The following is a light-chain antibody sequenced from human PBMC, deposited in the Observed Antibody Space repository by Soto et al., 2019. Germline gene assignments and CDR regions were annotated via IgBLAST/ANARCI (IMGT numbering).Light chain of an antibody. J-gene: IGKJ1*01. V-gene: IGKV3-11*01. CDR2: DAS. CDR1: ESVTSF. CDR3: QQRSAWPRT. Sequence: EIVLTQSPATLSLSPGERATLSCRASESVTSFLAWYQQKPGQAPRLLIYDASNRATGISARFSGSGSGTDFTLTISSLEPEDFAVYYCQQRSAWPRTFGQGTKVDIK.